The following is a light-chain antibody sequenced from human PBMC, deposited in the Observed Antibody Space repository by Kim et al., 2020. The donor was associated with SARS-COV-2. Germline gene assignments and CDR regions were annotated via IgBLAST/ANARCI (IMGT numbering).Light chain of an antibody. CDR1: QSIKNW. J-gene: IGKJ1*01. Sequence: GDRVTITCRASQSIKNWLAWYQQKPGKDPKVLIYDASSLESGVPSRFSGSGSGTDFTLTISSLQPEDFATYYCQQYNSYWTFGQGTKV. CDR2: DAS. CDR3: QQYNSYWT. V-gene: IGKV1-5*01.